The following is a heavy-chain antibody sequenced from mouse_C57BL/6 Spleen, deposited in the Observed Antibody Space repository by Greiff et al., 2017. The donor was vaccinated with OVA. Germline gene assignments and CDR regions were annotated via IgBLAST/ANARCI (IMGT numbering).Heavy chain of an antibody. CDR2: IYPRSGNT. V-gene: IGHV1-81*01. D-gene: IGHD1-1*01. J-gene: IGHJ3*01. Sequence: VMLVESGAELARPGASVKLSCKASGYTFTSYGISWVKQRTGQGLEWIGEIYPRSGNTYYNEKFKGKATLTADKSSSTAYMELRSLTSEDSAVYFCARSDTTGAFAYWGQGTLVTVSA. CDR1: GYTFTSYG. CDR3: ARSDTTGAFAY.